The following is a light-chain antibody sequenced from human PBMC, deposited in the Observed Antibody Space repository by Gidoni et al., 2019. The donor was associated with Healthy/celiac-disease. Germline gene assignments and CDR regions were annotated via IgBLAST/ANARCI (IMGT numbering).Light chain of an antibody. CDR1: QSVLYSSNTKNY. J-gene: IGKJ3*01. CDR3: QQYYSTWVT. CDR2: WAS. V-gene: IGKV4-1*01. Sequence: DIVMTQSPDSLAVSLGERATINCKSSQSVLYSSNTKNYLAWYQQKPGQPPKLLIYWASTRESGVPDRFSGSGSGTDFTLTISSLQAEDVAVYYCQQYYSTWVTFGPXTKVDIK.